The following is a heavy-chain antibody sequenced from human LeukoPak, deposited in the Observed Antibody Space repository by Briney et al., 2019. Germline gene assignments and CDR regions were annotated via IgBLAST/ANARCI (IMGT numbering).Heavy chain of an antibody. CDR3: GSEIQAPGKTLEY. V-gene: IGHV3-48*03. CDR1: GFTFSSYE. J-gene: IGHJ4*02. Sequence: GGSLRLSCAASGFTFSSYEMNWVRQAPGKGLEWVSYISSSGSTIYYADSVKGRFTISRDNAKNTLYLQMNSLRGEDTAVYYCGSEIQAPGKTLEYWGQGTLVTVSS. CDR2: ISSSGSTI.